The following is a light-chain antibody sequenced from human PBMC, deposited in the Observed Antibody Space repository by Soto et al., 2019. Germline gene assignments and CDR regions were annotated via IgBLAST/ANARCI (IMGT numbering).Light chain of an antibody. V-gene: IGKV2-30*01. J-gene: IGKJ1*01. Sequence: VMTQSPLSLPVTLGQPASISCRSSQSLLYTDGNTYLSWFQQRPGQSPRRLIYEGSNRDSGVPDRFSGSGSGTDFTLKISRVEAEDVGVYYCMQGSYWPRTFGQGTKVEIK. CDR3: MQGSYWPRT. CDR2: EGS. CDR1: QSLLYTDGNTY.